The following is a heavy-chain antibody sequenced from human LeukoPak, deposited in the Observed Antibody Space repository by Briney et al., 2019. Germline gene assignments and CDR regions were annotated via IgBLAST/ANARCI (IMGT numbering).Heavy chain of an antibody. J-gene: IGHJ4*02. CDR1: GFTFDDYA. CDR2: ISWNSGSI. CDR3: AKTLAGYSSGWPTFDY. Sequence: PGGSLRLSCAASGFTFDDYAMHWVRQAPGKGLEWVSGISWNSGSIGYADSVKGRFTISRDNAKNSLYLQMNSLRAEDTALYYCAKTLAGYSSGWPTFDYWGQGTLVTVSS. D-gene: IGHD6-19*01. V-gene: IGHV3-9*01.